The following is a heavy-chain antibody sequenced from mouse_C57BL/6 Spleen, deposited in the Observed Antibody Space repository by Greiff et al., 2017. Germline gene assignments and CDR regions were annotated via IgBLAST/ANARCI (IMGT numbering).Heavy chain of an antibody. D-gene: IGHD2-1*01. CDR1: GYTFTSYW. J-gene: IGHJ2*01. Sequence: QVQLQQPGAELVRPGTSVKLSCKASGYTFTSYWMHWVKQRPGQGLEWIGVIDPSDSYTNYNQKFKGKATLTVDTSSRTAYMQLSSLASEDSAVYYCARRGNAFDYWGKGTTLTVSS. V-gene: IGHV1-59*01. CDR2: IDPSDSYT. CDR3: ARRGNAFDY.